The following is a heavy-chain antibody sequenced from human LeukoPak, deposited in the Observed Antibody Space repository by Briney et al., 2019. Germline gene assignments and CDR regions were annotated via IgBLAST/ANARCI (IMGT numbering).Heavy chain of an antibody. CDR3: ARQYCGGDCYFSTMNNFDF. V-gene: IGHV4-39*01. J-gene: IGHJ4*02. CDR2: LYYSGST. Sequence: SETLSLTCTVSGGSISSSTYYWGWIRQPPGKGLEWIGSLYYSGSTHYNPSLKSRVTISVDTSKNQFSLKLSSVTAADTAVYYCARQYCGGDCYFSTMNNFDFWGQGTLVTVSS. CDR1: GGSISSSTYY. D-gene: IGHD2-21*02.